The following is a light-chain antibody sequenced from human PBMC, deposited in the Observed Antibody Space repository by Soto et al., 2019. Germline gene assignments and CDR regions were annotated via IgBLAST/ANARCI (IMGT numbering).Light chain of an antibody. J-gene: IGLJ1*01. CDR3: SSYTTSNTRQIV. Sequence: SVPTQPASVSGSPGQSITISCTGTSSDVGGYNYVSWYQHHPGKAPKLIIYDVSNRPSGVSIRFSGSKSDNTASLTISGLQPEDEADYHCSSYTTSNTRQIVFGTGTKVTVL. CDR2: DVS. CDR1: SSDVGGYNY. V-gene: IGLV2-14*03.